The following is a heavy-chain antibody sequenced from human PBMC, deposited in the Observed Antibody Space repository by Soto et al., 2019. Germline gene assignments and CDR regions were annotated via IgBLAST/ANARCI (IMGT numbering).Heavy chain of an antibody. D-gene: IGHD2-2*01. CDR1: GCSFSSYA. Sequence: GGCRRLSCAAAGCSFSSYAMSWVRQAPGKGLEWVSAISGSGGSTYYADSVKGRFTSSRDNSKNTRYLQMKSLRAEDTAVYYGYTMSYARWFDTWGPGTLLTVFS. V-gene: IGHV3-23*01. CDR2: ISGSGGST. J-gene: IGHJ5*02. CDR3: YTMSYARWFDT.